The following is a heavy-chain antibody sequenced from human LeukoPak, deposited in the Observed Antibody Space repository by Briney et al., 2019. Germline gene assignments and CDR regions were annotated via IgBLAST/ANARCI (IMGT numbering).Heavy chain of an antibody. Sequence: GGSLRLSCAASGFTFSSYWMSWVRQAPGKGLEWVANIKQDGSEKYYVDSVKGRFTISRDNAKNSLYLQMNSLRAEDTAVYYCARTKRGSGSYYISVFDYWSQGTLVTVSS. CDR2: IKQDGSEK. J-gene: IGHJ4*02. CDR1: GFTFSSYW. V-gene: IGHV3-7*01. D-gene: IGHD3-10*01. CDR3: ARTKRGSGSYYISVFDY.